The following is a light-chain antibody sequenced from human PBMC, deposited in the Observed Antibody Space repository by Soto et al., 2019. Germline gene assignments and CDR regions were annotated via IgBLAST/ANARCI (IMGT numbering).Light chain of an antibody. CDR1: SSNIGNNY. Sequence: QAVVTQPPSVSAAPGQKVTISCSGSSSNIGNNYVSWYQQLPGTAPTLLIYDNNKRYSGIPDRFSGSKSGTSATLGITGLQTGDEADYYCGTWDSSLSTVVFGGGTKVTVL. CDR2: DNN. J-gene: IGLJ3*02. V-gene: IGLV1-51*01. CDR3: GTWDSSLSTVV.